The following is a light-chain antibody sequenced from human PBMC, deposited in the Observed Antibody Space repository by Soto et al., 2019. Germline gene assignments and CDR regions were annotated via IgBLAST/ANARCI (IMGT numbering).Light chain of an antibody. Sequence: DIQMTQSPSTLSASVGDRVTITCRASQSISSWLAWYQQKPGKAPKLLIYKASSLESGVPSRFSGSGSGTDFTLTISRLQSEDFAPYYCQQYYSFPPAWTFGQGTKVDIK. CDR2: KAS. V-gene: IGKV1-5*03. CDR3: QQYYSFPPAWT. J-gene: IGKJ1*01. CDR1: QSISSW.